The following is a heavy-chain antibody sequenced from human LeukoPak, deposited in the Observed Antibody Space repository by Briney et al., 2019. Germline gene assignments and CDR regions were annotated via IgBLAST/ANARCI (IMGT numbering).Heavy chain of an antibody. CDR3: ARGGWLLSPFDY. CDR2: IYYSGYT. D-gene: IGHD3-9*01. J-gene: IGHJ4*02. V-gene: IGHV4-59*01. Sequence: SETLSLTRTVWGGSISSYYWSWLRQPPGKGREWIRYIYYSGYTNYIHALNGRVTISVDTSKNQYSLKLSSETAADTDVDYCARGGWLLSPFDYWGQGTLVTVSS. CDR1: GGSISSYY.